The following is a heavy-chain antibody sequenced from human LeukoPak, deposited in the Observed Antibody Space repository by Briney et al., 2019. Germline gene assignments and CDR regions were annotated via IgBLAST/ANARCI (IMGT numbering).Heavy chain of an antibody. CDR2: VSYSGNT. CDR1: GGSISPYY. CDR3: ARHVDYGGNAGYYYFYMDF. Sequence: SETLSLTCTVSGGSISPYYWSWIRQPPGKGLEWIGYVSYSGNTNYNPALKSRVTISVGTSKNKLSLKLTSLTAADTAVYYCARHVDYGGNAGYYYFYMDFWGKGTTVTVSS. J-gene: IGHJ6*03. V-gene: IGHV4-59*08. D-gene: IGHD4-23*01.